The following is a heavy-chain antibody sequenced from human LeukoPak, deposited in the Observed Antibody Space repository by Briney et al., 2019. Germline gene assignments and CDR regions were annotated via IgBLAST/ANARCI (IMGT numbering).Heavy chain of an antibody. CDR2: IKSKTDGGTT. J-gene: IGHJ4*02. V-gene: IGHV3-15*01. D-gene: IGHD2-2*01. CDR1: GFTFSNAW. Sequence: GGSLRLSCAASGFTFSNAWMSWVRQAPGKGLEWVGRIKSKTDGGTTDYAAPVKGRFTISRDDSKNTLYLQMNSLKTEDTAVYYCTTDPDIVVVPAAIHFDYWGQGTLVTVSS. CDR3: TTDPDIVVVPAAIHFDY.